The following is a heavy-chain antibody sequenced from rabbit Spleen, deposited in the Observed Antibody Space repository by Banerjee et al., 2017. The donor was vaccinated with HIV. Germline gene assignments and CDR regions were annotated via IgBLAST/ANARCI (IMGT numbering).Heavy chain of an antibody. D-gene: IGHD1-1*01. J-gene: IGHJ6*01. Sequence: QSLEESGGDLVKPGASLTLTCTASGIDFSSYYYMCWVRQAPGKGLEWIACIYADFSGSTYYASWAKGRFTISKTSSTTVTLQMTSLTAADTATYFCARDTSSSFSSYGMDLWGPGTLVTVS. CDR1: GIDFSSYYY. V-gene: IGHV1S40*01. CDR3: ARDTSSSFSSYGMDL. CDR2: IYADFSGST.